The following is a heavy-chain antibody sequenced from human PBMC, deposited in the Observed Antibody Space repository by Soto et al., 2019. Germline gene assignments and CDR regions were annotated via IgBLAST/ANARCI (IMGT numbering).Heavy chain of an antibody. V-gene: IGHV1-8*01. CDR3: EVTTGY. CDR2: MSPDSGNT. Sequence: QVQVVQSRAEVKRPGASVRVSCKASGYTFTDYDINWVRQATGQGLEWMGWMSPDSGNTGYAQQFQGRVTMTRNTSINTAYMELSSLRSEDTAVYYCEVTTGYWGQGTMVTVSS. CDR1: GYTFTDYD. J-gene: IGHJ4*02. D-gene: IGHD2-21*02.